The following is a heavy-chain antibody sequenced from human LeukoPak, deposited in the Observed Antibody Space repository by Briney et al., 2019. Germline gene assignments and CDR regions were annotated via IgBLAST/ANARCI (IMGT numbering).Heavy chain of an antibody. Sequence: GGSLRLSCAASGFTFDDCGMSWVRQPPGKGLEWVSGINWNGGSIGYADSVKGRFTISRDNAKNSLFLQMNSLRAEDTAVYFCARVGIYGDYNRYFDYWGQGTLVTVSS. CDR1: GFTFDDCG. V-gene: IGHV3-20*04. CDR2: INWNGGSI. CDR3: ARVGIYGDYNRYFDY. J-gene: IGHJ4*02. D-gene: IGHD4-17*01.